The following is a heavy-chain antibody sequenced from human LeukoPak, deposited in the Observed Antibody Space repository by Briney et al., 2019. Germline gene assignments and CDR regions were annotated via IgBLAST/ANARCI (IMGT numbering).Heavy chain of an antibody. D-gene: IGHD6-25*01. V-gene: IGHV1-69*05. CDR1: GGTFSSYA. Sequence: SVKVSCKASGGTFSSYAISWVRQAPGQGLEWMGGIIPIFGTANYAQKFQGRVTITTDGSTSTAYMELTSLRSEDTAVYYCARERSASSWLRGTYSYHMTVWGKGTTVTVSS. CDR3: ARERSASSWLRGTYSYHMTV. CDR2: IIPIFGTA. J-gene: IGHJ6*03.